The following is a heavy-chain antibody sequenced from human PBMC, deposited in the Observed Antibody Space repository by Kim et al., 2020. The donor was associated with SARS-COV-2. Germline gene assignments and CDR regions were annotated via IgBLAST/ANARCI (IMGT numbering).Heavy chain of an antibody. CDR1: GFTFNNQA. CDR3: AKGSSSGWHLQENFFDS. J-gene: IGHJ4*02. CDR2: ISGRGGST. D-gene: IGHD6-19*01. Sequence: GGSLRLSCAASGFTFNNQAMHWVRQAPGKGLEWVSAISGRGGSTYYAESVKGRFTISRDDPKKTVYLQMNNLRGEDTAVYYCAKGSSSGWHLQENFFDSWGQGTLVTVSS. V-gene: IGHV3-23*01.